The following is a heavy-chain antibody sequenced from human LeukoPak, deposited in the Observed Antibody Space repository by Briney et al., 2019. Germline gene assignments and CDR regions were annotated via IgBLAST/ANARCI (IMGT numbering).Heavy chain of an antibody. D-gene: IGHD6-13*01. J-gene: IGHJ6*03. CDR2: ISGSGGST. CDR1: GFTFSSYA. CDR3: AKVLSSSSSWYEGWAGDYYYYMDV. V-gene: IGHV3-23*01. Sequence: QAGGSLRLSCAASGFTFSSYAMSWVRQAPGKGLEWVSAISGSGGSTYYADSVKGRFTISRDNSKNTLYLQMNSLRAEDTAVYYCAKVLSSSSSWYEGWAGDYYYYMDVWGKGTTVTISS.